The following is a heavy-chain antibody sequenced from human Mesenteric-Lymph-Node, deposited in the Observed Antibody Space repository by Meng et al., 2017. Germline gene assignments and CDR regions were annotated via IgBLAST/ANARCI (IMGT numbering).Heavy chain of an antibody. J-gene: IGHJ4*02. D-gene: IGHD4-23*01. CDR2: IYYSGST. V-gene: IGHV4-59*01. CDR1: GDSLNSYY. CDR3: ARIMVSDGGNSAGYDY. Sequence: GQRQGSGPGLVKPSETLSLTCTVSGDSLNSYYWSWIRQPPGKGLEWIGYIYYSGSTNYNPSLKSRVTISVDTSKNQFSLKLSSVTAADTAVYYCARIMVSDGGNSAGYDYWGQGTLVTVSS.